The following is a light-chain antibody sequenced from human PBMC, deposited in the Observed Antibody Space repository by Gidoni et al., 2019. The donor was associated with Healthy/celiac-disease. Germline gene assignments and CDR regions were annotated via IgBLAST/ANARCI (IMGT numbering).Light chain of an antibody. V-gene: IGKV2-28*01. Sequence: DIVRTQSPLSLPVTPGEPASISCRSSQSLLHSNGYNYLDWYLQKPGQSPQLLIYLGSNRASGVPDRFSGSGSGTDFPLKISRVEAEDVGVYYCMQALQTPRTFGPGTKVDIK. CDR1: QSLLHSNGYNY. CDR3: MQALQTPRT. CDR2: LGS. J-gene: IGKJ3*01.